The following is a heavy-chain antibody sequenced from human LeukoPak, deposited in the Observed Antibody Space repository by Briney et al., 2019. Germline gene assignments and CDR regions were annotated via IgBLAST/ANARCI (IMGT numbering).Heavy chain of an antibody. J-gene: IGHJ4*02. D-gene: IGHD6-13*01. CDR1: GFTFDDYA. Sequence: GGSLRLSCAASGFTFDDYAMHWVRQAPGKGLEWVSGISWNSGSIGYADSVKGRFTISRDNAKNSLYLQMNSLRAEDTALYYCAKGKYSSSWYAIDCWGQGTLVTVSS. V-gene: IGHV3-9*01. CDR2: ISWNSGSI. CDR3: AKGKYSSSWYAIDC.